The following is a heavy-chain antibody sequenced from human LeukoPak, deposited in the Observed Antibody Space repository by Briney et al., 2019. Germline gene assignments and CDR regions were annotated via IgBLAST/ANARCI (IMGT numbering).Heavy chain of an antibody. J-gene: IGHJ4*02. D-gene: IGHD2-2*02. Sequence: ASVKVSCKASGYTFTGYYMHWVRQAPGQGLEWMGWINPNSGGTNYAQKFQGRVTMTRDTSISTAYMELSRLRSDDTAVYYCARDMGRGYCSSTSCHTSDYWGQGTLVTVSS. CDR2: INPNSGGT. CDR1: GYTFTGYY. CDR3: ARDMGRGYCSSTSCHTSDY. V-gene: IGHV1-2*02.